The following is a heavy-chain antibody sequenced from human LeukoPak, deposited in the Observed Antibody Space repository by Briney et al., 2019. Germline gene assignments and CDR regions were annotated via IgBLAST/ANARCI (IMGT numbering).Heavy chain of an antibody. CDR2: IGTIDDT. CDR1: GFTFSTYD. D-gene: IGHD2-2*01. V-gene: IGHV3-13*01. CDR3: AREVLDSTSRSWDLDL. J-gene: IGHJ2*01. Sequence: GGSLRLSCAASGFTFSTYDMHWVRQPTGKGLEWVSAIGTIDDTYYSDSVKGRFTISRENAKNSLFLQMNSLSAGDTAVYYCAREVLDSTSRSWDLDLWGRGTLVTVSS.